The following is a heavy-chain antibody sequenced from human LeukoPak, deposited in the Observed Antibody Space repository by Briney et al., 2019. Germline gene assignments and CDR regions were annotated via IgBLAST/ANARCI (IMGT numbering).Heavy chain of an antibody. CDR3: ARDRPYYDFWSGYSDY. V-gene: IGHV3-7*01. Sequence: GGSLRLSCAASGLTFSSYWMSWVRQAPGKGLEWVANIKQDGSEKYYVDSVKGRFTISRDNAKNSLYLQMNSLRAEDTAVYYCARDRPYYDFWSGYSDYWGQGTLVTVSS. CDR1: GLTFSSYW. J-gene: IGHJ4*02. CDR2: IKQDGSEK. D-gene: IGHD3-3*01.